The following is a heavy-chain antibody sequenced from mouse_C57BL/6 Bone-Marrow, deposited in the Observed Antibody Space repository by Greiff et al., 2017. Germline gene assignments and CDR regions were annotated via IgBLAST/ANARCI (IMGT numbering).Heavy chain of an antibody. V-gene: IGHV5-15*01. J-gene: IGHJ4*01. CDR3: ARQGAYYSNYNYAMDY. D-gene: IGHD2-5*01. CDR2: ISNLAYSI. Sequence: EVQRVESGGGLVQPGGSLKLSCAASGFTFSDYGMAWVRQAPRKGPEWVAFISNLAYSIYYADTVTGRFTISRENAKNTLDLEMSSLRSEDTAMYYCARQGAYYSNYNYAMDYWGQGTSVTVSS. CDR1: GFTFSDYG.